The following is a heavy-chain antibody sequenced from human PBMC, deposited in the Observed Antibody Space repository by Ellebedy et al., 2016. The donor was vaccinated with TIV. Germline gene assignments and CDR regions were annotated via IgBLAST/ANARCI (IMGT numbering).Heavy chain of an antibody. Sequence: ASVKVSXXASGYTFTNYAITWVRQAPGQGLEWMGWISGYNGNTNYAQKFRGRVTMTTDTSTSIAYMELRSLRSDDTAVYYCARDDIVVVPVGSLDYWGQGTPVTVSS. V-gene: IGHV1-18*01. CDR3: ARDDIVVVPVGSLDY. D-gene: IGHD2-2*01. J-gene: IGHJ4*02. CDR1: GYTFTNYA. CDR2: ISGYNGNT.